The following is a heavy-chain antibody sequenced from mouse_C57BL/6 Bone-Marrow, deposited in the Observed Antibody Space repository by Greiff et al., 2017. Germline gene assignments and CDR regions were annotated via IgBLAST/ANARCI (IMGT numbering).Heavy chain of an antibody. J-gene: IGHJ2*01. V-gene: IGHV1-50*01. CDR1: GYTFTSYW. CDR3: ARRGGDPTVEQEFDY. CDR2: IDPSDSYT. D-gene: IGHD1-1*01. Sequence: QVQLQQPGAELVKPGASVKLSCKASGYTFTSYWMQWVKQRPGQGLEWIGEIDPSDSYTNYNQKFKGKATLTVDTSSSTAYMQLSSLTSEDSAVYYCARRGGDPTVEQEFDYWGQGTTLTVSS.